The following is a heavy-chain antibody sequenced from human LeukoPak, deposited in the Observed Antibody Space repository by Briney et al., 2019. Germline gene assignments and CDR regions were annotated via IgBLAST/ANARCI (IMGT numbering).Heavy chain of an antibody. Sequence: PGGSLRLSCAASGFTFSSYWMSWVRQAPGKGLEWVANIKHDGSEKYYADSVKGRFTISRDNGKNSLYLQMNSLRAEDTAVYYCARESTVAGTDYWGQGTLVTVSS. CDR1: GFTFSSYW. D-gene: IGHD6-19*01. CDR2: IKHDGSEK. J-gene: IGHJ4*02. CDR3: ARESTVAGTDY. V-gene: IGHV3-7*01.